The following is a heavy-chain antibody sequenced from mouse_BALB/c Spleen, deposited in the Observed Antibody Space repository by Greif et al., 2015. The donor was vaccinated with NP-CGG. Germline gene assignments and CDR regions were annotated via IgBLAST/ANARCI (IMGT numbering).Heavy chain of an antibody. D-gene: IGHD2-3*01. V-gene: IGHV4-1*02. CDR3: ARRDGYYLYYYAMDY. J-gene: IGHJ4*01. CDR1: GFDFSRYW. CDR2: INPDSSTI. Sequence: EVKLVESGGGLVQPGGSLKLSCAASGFDFSRYWMSWVRQAPGKGLEWIGEINPDSSTINYTPSLKDKFITSRDNAKNTLYLQMGKVRSEDTALYYCARRDGYYLYYYAMDYWGQGTSVTVSS.